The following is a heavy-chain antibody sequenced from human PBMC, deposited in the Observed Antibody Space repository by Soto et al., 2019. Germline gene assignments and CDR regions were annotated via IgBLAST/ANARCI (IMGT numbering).Heavy chain of an antibody. V-gene: IGHV3-30*03. CDR3: AGSRALQSPVWVY. CDR2: ISYDGSNK. Sequence: TGGSLRLSCAASGFTFSSYGMHWVRQAPGKGLEWVAVISYDGSNKYYADSVKGRFTISRDNSKNTLYLQMNSLRAEDTAVYYCAGSRALQSPVWVYWGQGTLVTVSS. D-gene: IGHD3-16*01. J-gene: IGHJ4*02. CDR1: GFTFSSYG.